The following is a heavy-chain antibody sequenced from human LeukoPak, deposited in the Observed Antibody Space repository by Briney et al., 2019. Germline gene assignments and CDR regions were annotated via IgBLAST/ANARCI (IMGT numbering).Heavy chain of an antibody. CDR1: GFTFSSYG. J-gene: IGHJ4*02. D-gene: IGHD2-21*02. CDR2: ISYDGSNK. V-gene: IGHV3-30*18. CDR3: AKEFVVVPGNTNYFDY. Sequence: GGSLRLSCAASGFTFSSYGMHWVRQAPGKGLEWVAVISYDGSNKYYADSVKGRFTISRDNSKNTLYLQMKSLRAEDTAVYYCAKEFVVVPGNTNYFDYWGQGTLVTVSS.